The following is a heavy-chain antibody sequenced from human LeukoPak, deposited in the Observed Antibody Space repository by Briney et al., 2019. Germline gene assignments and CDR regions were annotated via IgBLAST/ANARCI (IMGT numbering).Heavy chain of an antibody. Sequence: PSETLSLTCSVSGGSISSSSYYWGWIRQPPGKGLEWIGSIYYSGSTYYNPSLKSRVTISVDTSKNQFSLKLSSVTAADTAVYYCARGATVYDFDIWGQGTMVTVSS. CDR2: IYYSGST. J-gene: IGHJ3*02. CDR1: GGSISSSSYY. V-gene: IGHV4-39*07. CDR3: ARGATVYDFDI.